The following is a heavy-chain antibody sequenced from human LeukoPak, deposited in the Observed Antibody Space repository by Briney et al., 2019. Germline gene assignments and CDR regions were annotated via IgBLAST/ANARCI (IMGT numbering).Heavy chain of an antibody. CDR2: IFYTGTT. D-gene: IGHD4-23*01. CDR1: GVSISYNY. CDR3: ARQHGGNYLDF. Sequence: SETLSLTCTVSGVSISYNYWSWIRQPPGKGLERIGQIFYTGTTEYNPSLKSRVSMSLDTSKNQFSLRLSSVTAGDTAVYYCARQHGGNYLDFWGQGTLVTVSS. V-gene: IGHV4-59*01. J-gene: IGHJ4*02.